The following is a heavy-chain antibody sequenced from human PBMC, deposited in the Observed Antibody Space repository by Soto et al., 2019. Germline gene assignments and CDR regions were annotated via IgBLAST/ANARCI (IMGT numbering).Heavy chain of an antibody. CDR1: GFSLSTTALG. CDR2: IYGDDEK. V-gene: IGHV2-5*02. Sequence: QITLKESGPALVKPTQTLTLTCTFSGFSLSTTALGVGWIRQPPGEALEWVALIYGDDEKRYSPSLKSRITIPKDTSKNQVVLKMANMDPVDTATYFCAYRLKGGGYFQYWGQGILVTVSS. J-gene: IGHJ4*02. CDR3: AYRLKGGGYFQY. D-gene: IGHD3-16*01.